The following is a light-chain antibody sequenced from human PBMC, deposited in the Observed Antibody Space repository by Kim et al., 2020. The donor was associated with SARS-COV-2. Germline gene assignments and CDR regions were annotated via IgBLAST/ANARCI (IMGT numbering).Light chain of an antibody. CDR3: CSYAGIYTYV. CDR1: SSDVGNYSY. V-gene: IGLV2-11*01. J-gene: IGLJ1*01. Sequence: GQSVTISCTGTSSDVGNYSYVSWYQQHPGKAPKLIIYDVSKRPSGVPDRFSGSKSGNTASLIISGLQAEDEADYYCCSYAGIYTYVFGTGTKVTVL. CDR2: DVS.